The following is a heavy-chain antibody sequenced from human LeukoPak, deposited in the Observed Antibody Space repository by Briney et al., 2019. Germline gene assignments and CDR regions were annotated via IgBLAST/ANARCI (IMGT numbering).Heavy chain of an antibody. Sequence: ASVTVSCKASGYTFTSYWIQWVRQAPGQGLEWMGWMNPNSDNAGYAQKFQGRVTMTRNPSISTAYMELSSLRSEDTAVYYCARNVRDTGAFDYWGQGTLVTVSS. D-gene: IGHD5-18*01. V-gene: IGHV1-8*01. J-gene: IGHJ4*02. CDR1: GYTFTSYW. CDR2: MNPNSDNA. CDR3: ARNVRDTGAFDY.